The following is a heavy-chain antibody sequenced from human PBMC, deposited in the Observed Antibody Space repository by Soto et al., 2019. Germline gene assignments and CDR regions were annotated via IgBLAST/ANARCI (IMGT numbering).Heavy chain of an antibody. CDR3: ARGIAARPYDAFDI. CDR1: GFTVSSNY. J-gene: IGHJ3*02. D-gene: IGHD6-6*01. Sequence: GGSLRLSCAASGFTVSSNYMSWVRQAPGKGLEWVSVIYSGGSTYYADSVKGRFTISRDKSKNTLYLQMNSLRAEDTAVYYCARGIAARPYDAFDIWGQGTMVTVSS. CDR2: IYSGGST. V-gene: IGHV3-53*01.